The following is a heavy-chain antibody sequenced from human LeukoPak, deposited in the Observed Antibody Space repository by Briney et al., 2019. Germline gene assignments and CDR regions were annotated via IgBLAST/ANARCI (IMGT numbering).Heavy chain of an antibody. V-gene: IGHV4-34*01. Sequence: SETLSLTCAVYGGSFSGYYWSWIRQPPGQGLEWIGEINHSGSTNYNPSLKSRVTISVDTSKNQFSLKLSSVTAADTAVYYCARVRTKASTIFGVVIPYYYYYYMDVWGKGTTVTVSS. CDR2: INHSGST. J-gene: IGHJ6*03. CDR1: GGSFSGYY. CDR3: ARVRTKASTIFGVVIPYYYYYYMDV. D-gene: IGHD3-3*01.